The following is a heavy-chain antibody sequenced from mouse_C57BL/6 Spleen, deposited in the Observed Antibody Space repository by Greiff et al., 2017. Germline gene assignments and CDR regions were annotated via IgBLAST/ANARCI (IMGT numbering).Heavy chain of an antibody. CDR2: IDPSDSYT. CDR3: ARSSYDYDGGAYYFDY. Sequence: QVQLQQPGAELVRPGTSVKLSCKASGYTFTSYWMHWVKQRPGQGLEWIGVIDPSDSYTNYNQKFKGKATLTVDTSSSTAYMQLSSLTSEDSAVYYCARSSYDYDGGAYYFDYWGQGTTLTVSS. J-gene: IGHJ2*01. CDR1: GYTFTSYW. D-gene: IGHD2-4*01. V-gene: IGHV1-59*01.